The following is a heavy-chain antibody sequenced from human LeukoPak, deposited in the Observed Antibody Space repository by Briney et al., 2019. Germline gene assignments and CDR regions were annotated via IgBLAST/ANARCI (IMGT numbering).Heavy chain of an antibody. Sequence: GGSLRLSCAASGFTLSAYGMHWVRQAPGKGLEWVAFIRFDGSNKYYADSVKGRFTISRDNSKNTLFLQMNSLRPEDTAVYYCARDLSGVTGYTYGRGIDYWGQGTLVTVSS. J-gene: IGHJ4*02. D-gene: IGHD5-18*01. V-gene: IGHV3-30*02. CDR3: ARDLSGVTGYTYGRGIDY. CDR2: IRFDGSNK. CDR1: GFTLSAYG.